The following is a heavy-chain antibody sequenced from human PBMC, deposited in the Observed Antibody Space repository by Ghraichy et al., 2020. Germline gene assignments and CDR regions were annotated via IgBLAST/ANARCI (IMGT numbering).Heavy chain of an antibody. CDR2: ITSISRTI. J-gene: IGHJ6*02. CDR3: ARGSTVVRFFNYVCKYV. D-gene: IGHD4-23*01. V-gene: IGHV3-48*02. CDR1: GFTFSSYS. Sequence: GGSLRLSCAGSGFTFSSYSMNWVRQAPGKGLEWVSYITSISRTIFYADSVKGRFTISRDNAKNSLYLQMNSLRDEDTAVYYCARGSTVVRFFNYVCKYVWDPWTTVTVSS.